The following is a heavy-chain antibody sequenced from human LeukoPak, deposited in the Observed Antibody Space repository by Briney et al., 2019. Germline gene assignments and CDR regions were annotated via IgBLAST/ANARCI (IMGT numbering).Heavy chain of an antibody. CDR3: AKALGEQWLVFEKYYSNYYAMDV. CDR1: GFTFINYA. Sequence: PGGSLRLSCIASGFTFINYAMNWVRQAPGKGLEWVSVISGSGGTTYYTDSVKGRFIITRDNSKNTLYLQMSGLRVEDTAIYYCAKALGEQWLVFEKYYSNYYAMDVWGQGTTVTVSS. J-gene: IGHJ6*01. V-gene: IGHV3-23*01. D-gene: IGHD6-19*01. CDR2: ISGSGGTT.